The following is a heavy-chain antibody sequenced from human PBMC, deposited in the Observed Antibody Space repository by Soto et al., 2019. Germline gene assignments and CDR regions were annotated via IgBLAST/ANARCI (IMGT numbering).Heavy chain of an antibody. CDR2: IRSKANSYAT. Sequence: GGSLRLSCAASGFTFSGSAMHWVRQASGKGLEWVGRIRSKANSYATAYAASVKGRFTISRDDSKNTAYLQMNSLKTEDTAVYYCTGRQSSGWYYPLLDFDIWGQGTMVTVSS. CDR3: TGRQSSGWYYPLLDFDI. CDR1: GFTFSGSA. D-gene: IGHD6-19*01. V-gene: IGHV3-73*01. J-gene: IGHJ3*02.